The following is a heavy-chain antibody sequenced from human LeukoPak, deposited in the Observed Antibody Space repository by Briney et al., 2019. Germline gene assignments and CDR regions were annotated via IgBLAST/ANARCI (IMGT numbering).Heavy chain of an antibody. Sequence: SETLSLTCTVSGGSVSSGSYYWSWIRQPPGKGLEWIGYIYHSGATNYNPSLKSRVTISVDTSKNQSSLKLSSVTAADTAVYFCARGDTGSCYYFDGWGKGTLVTV. J-gene: IGHJ4*02. V-gene: IGHV4-61*01. CDR1: GGSVSSGSYY. D-gene: IGHD5-18*01. CDR2: IYHSGAT. CDR3: ARGDTGSCYYFDG.